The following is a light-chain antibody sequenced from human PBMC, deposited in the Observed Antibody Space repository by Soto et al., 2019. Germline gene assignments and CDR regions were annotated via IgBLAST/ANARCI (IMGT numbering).Light chain of an antibody. J-gene: IGKJ2*01. CDR1: QTVFRNF. CDR2: GAS. CDR3: QHFGSSSYT. V-gene: IGKV3-20*01. Sequence: EIVLTHSPGTLSLSPGQRATLSCGASQTVFRNFLAWYQQKPGQAPRLLIYGASNRATGIPDRFSGSGSGTGFTLTISSVEPEDFALYYCQHFGSSSYTFGQGTKLDIK.